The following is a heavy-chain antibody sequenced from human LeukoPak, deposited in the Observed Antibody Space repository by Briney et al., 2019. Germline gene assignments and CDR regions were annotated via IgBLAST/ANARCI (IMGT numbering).Heavy chain of an antibody. Sequence: SVKVSCKDSGGTFSSYTISWVRQAPGQGLEWMGRIIPILGIANYAQKFQGRVTITADKSTSTAYMELSSLRSEDTAVYYCARDRGYCSGGSCYSSENYYYYMDVWGKGTTVTVSS. CDR3: ARDRGYCSGGSCYSSENYYYYMDV. D-gene: IGHD2-15*01. CDR2: IIPILGIA. CDR1: GGTFSSYT. J-gene: IGHJ6*03. V-gene: IGHV1-69*04.